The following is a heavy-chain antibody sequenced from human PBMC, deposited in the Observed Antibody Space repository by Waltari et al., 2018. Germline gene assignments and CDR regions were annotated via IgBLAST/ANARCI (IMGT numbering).Heavy chain of an antibody. Sequence: EVHLVQSGGGLIQRGGSLRLSCGVSGFTFKNYWMTGGRQVPGKGRECVTNINQDGRDKNYVYSVEGRFTIARDNAHNSVYLQMTSLRAEDTAVYYCARDVPNGYFDYWGSGTLVTVSS. J-gene: IGHJ4*02. CDR2: INQDGRDK. D-gene: IGHD1-1*01. CDR3: ARDVPNGYFDY. CDR1: GFTFKNYW. V-gene: IGHV3-7*01.